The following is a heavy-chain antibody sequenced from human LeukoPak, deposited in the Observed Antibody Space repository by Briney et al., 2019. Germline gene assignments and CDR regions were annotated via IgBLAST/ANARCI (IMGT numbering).Heavy chain of an antibody. CDR3: ARVATMIVVVGFDY. Sequence: GGSLRLSCAASGFTFSSYWMSWVRRAPGKGLEWVANIKQDGSEKYYVDSVKGRFTISRDNAKNSLYLQMNSLRAEDTAVYYCARVATMIVVVGFDYWGQGTLVTVSS. CDR2: IKQDGSEK. J-gene: IGHJ4*02. CDR1: GFTFSSYW. D-gene: IGHD3-22*01. V-gene: IGHV3-7*01.